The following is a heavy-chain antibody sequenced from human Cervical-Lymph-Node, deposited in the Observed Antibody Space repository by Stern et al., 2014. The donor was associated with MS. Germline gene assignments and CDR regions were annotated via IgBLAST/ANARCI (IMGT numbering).Heavy chain of an antibody. CDR3: ARPITGADHAFDY. D-gene: IGHD1-14*01. J-gene: IGHJ4*02. CDR2: INTNTGDP. V-gene: IGHV7-4-1*02. CDR1: GYSFNRFA. Sequence: QLVQSGSEMKKPGASVTVSCKASGYSFNRFAMNWVRQAPGLGLEWMGWINTNTGDPTYAQGFTGRFVFSLDTSVSTAYLQISSLKAEDTAVYYCARPITGADHAFDYWGQGTLVTVSS.